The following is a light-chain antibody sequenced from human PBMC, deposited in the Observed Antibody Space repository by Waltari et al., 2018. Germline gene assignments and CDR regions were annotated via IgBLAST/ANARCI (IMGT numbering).Light chain of an antibody. CDR3: QQYDSYSGT. J-gene: IGKJ1*01. Sequence: DIQMTQSPSTLSASVGVRVTITCRASQSISSWLAWYQQKPGKAPKLLIYKASSLESGVPSRFSGSGSGTDFTLTISSLQPDDFATYYCQQYDSYSGTFDQGTKVEIK. CDR1: QSISSW. V-gene: IGKV1-5*03. CDR2: KAS.